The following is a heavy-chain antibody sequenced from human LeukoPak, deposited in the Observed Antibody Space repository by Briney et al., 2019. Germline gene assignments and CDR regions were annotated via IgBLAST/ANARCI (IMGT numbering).Heavy chain of an antibody. J-gene: IGHJ4*02. CDR3: ARARLYCSGGSCFPFDY. CDR2: ISAYNGNT. Sequence: ASVKVSCKASEYSFTAYYMHWVRQAPGQGLEWMGWISAYNGNTNYAQKLQGRVTMTTDTSTSTAYMELRSLRSDDTAVYYCARARLYCSGGSCFPFDYWGQGTLVTVSS. V-gene: IGHV1-18*01. CDR1: EYSFTAYY. D-gene: IGHD2-15*01.